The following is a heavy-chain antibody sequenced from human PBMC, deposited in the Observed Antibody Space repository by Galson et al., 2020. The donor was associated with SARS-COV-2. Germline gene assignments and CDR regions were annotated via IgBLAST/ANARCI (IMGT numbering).Heavy chain of an antibody. CDR1: GFTFSSFG. V-gene: IGHV3-33*01. J-gene: IGHJ4*02. CDR3: ARNPYHFDSSAYPDY. Sequence: GESLKISCAASGFTFSSFGMHWVRQTPGKGPEWVAFIWYDGSEKYYADSVKGRFTISRDNSKNTLYLQMNSLRAEDTAMYYCARNPYHFDSSAYPDYWGQGTLVTVSS. D-gene: IGHD3-22*01. CDR2: IWYDGSEK.